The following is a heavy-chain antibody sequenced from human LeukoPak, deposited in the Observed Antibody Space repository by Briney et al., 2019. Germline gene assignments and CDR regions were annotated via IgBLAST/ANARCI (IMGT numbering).Heavy chain of an antibody. V-gene: IGHV1-69*05. Sequence: SVKVSCKASGGTFSSYAISWVRQAPGQGLEWMGGIIPIFGTANTITTDESTSTAYMELSSLRSEDTAVYYCARVLKGVGAMQIGAFDIWGQGTMVTVSS. CDR3: ARVLKGVGAMQIGAFDI. J-gene: IGHJ3*02. CDR1: GGTFSSYA. D-gene: IGHD1-26*01. CDR2: IIPIFGTA.